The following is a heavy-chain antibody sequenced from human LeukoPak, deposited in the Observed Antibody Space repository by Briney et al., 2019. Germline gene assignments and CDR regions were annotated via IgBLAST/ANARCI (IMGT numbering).Heavy chain of an antibody. CDR1: GGSFSGYY. J-gene: IGHJ4*02. CDR2: INHSGST. Sequence: SETLSLTCAVYGGSFSGYYWSWILHPPGRGLVWRGEINHSGSTNYNPSLKSRVTISVDTSKNQFSLKLSSVTAADTAVYYCARGPGRAVAGYFDFWGQGTLVTVSS. V-gene: IGHV4-34*01. D-gene: IGHD6-19*01. CDR3: ARGPGRAVAGYFDF.